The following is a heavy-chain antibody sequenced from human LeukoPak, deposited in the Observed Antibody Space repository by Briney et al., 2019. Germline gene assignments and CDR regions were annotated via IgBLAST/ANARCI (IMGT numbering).Heavy chain of an antibody. Sequence: ASVNVSCKASGGTFGIYAISWVRQAPGQGLEVMGGIIPIFVTANYAQKFQGRVTITADESTSTAYMELSSLRSEDTAVYYCARDPTYYYDSSGPLRYYYYGMDVWGQGTTVTVSS. CDR1: GGTFGIYA. D-gene: IGHD3-22*01. CDR3: ARDPTYYYDSSGPLRYYYYGMDV. J-gene: IGHJ6*02. CDR2: IIPIFVTA. V-gene: IGHV1-69*01.